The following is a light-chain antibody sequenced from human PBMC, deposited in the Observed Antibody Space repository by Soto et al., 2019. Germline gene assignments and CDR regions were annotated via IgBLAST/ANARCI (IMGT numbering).Light chain of an antibody. V-gene: IGKV1-5*03. CDR3: QQYNNYSRT. CDR1: QSISSW. J-gene: IGKJ1*01. Sequence: DIQMTQSPSTLSASVGDRVTITCRASQSISSWLAWYQQKPGKAPKLQIYKASSLESGVPSRFSGSGSGTEFTLTISSLQPDDFATYYCQQYNNYSRTFGQGTKVEIK. CDR2: KAS.